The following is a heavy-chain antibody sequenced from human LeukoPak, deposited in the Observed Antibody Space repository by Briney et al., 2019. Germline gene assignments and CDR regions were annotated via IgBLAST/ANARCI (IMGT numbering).Heavy chain of an antibody. J-gene: IGHJ5*02. D-gene: IGHD3-16*01. CDR1: GFTFTNYA. V-gene: IGHV3-23*01. Sequence: GGSLRLSCATSGFTFTNYAMNWVRQAPGKGLEWVSAVTGPGDTTYSADSVKGRFFMSREDSKTTVYLQMNSLRAEDTAIYYCAKGAEIDLWGQGTLVTVSS. CDR2: VTGPGDTT. CDR3: AKGAEIDL.